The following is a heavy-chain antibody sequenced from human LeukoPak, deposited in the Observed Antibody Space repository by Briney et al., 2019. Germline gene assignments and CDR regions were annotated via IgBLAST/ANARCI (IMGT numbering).Heavy chain of an antibody. CDR3: ARAARSGYDSYYFDY. J-gene: IGHJ4*02. Sequence: PSETLSLTCTVSGGSISSYYWSWLRQPAGKGLEWIGRIYTSGSTNYNPSLTSRVTMSVDTSKNQFSLKLSSVTAADTAVYYCARAARSGYDSYYFDYWGQGTLVTVSS. CDR1: GGSISSYY. V-gene: IGHV4-4*07. CDR2: IYTSGST. D-gene: IGHD5-12*01.